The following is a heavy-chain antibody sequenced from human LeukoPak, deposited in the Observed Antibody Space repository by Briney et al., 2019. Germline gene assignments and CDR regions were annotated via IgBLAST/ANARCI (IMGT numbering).Heavy chain of an antibody. D-gene: IGHD3-22*01. CDR3: ARDTMIVVITSLYYFDY. V-gene: IGHV3-23*01. CDR2: ITGSGDGT. J-gene: IGHJ4*02. Sequence: GGSLRLSCAASGFTFSSYGMHWVRQAPGKGLEWISGITGSGDGTYYADSVKGRFTISRDNSKNTLYLQMNSLSAEDTAIYYCARDTMIVVITSLYYFDYWGQGTLVTVSS. CDR1: GFTFSSYG.